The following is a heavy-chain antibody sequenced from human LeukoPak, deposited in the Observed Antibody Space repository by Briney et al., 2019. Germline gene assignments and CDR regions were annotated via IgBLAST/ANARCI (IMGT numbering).Heavy chain of an antibody. D-gene: IGHD6-13*01. CDR2: IIPILGIA. J-gene: IGHJ4*02. Sequence: SVKVSCKASGGTFSSYAISWVRQAPGQGLEWMGRIIPILGIANYAQKFQGRVTITADKSTSTAYMELSSLRSEDTAVYYCARKIAAAGTCVDYWGQGTLVTVSS. CDR1: GGTFSSYA. V-gene: IGHV1-69*04. CDR3: ARKIAAAGTCVDY.